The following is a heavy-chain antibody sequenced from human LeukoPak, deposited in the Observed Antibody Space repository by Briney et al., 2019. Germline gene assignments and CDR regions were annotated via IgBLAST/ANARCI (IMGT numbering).Heavy chain of an antibody. CDR1: GHTFSSYD. CDR3: ARLPKYSRPLDY. CDR2: MNPNSGNT. J-gene: IGHJ4*02. Sequence: ASVTLSCTASGHTFSSYDINWVRQAPGQGLEWMGWMNPNSGNTSYAQTFQGRVTISRDTSISTAYMELSSLRSEDTAVYYCARLPKYSRPLDYWGQGTLVTVSS. V-gene: IGHV1-8*02. D-gene: IGHD6-6*01.